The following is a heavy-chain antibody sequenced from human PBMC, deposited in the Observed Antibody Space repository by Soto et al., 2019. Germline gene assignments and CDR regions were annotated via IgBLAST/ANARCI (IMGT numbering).Heavy chain of an antibody. V-gene: IGHV3-30-3*01. D-gene: IGHD6-19*01. CDR3: VREVEYTSAFGISSSFDS. CDR2: ISKGGSNL. Sequence: QLEESEGGVVQPGRSLRLSCVASGFTLSSYAIHWVRQAPGKGLEWVTVISKGGSNLYFADSVKGRFTISRDNSKNTLHLHTNSLRSEDTAVDYCVREVEYTSAFGISSSFDSWGQGTQVTVSS. J-gene: IGHJ4*02. CDR1: GFTLSSYA.